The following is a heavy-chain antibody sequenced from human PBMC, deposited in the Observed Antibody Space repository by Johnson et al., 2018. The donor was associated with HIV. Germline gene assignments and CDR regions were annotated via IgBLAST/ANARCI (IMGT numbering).Heavy chain of an antibody. CDR1: GFTFDTYG. J-gene: IGHJ3*02. Sequence: QVQLVESGGGVVQPGRSLRLSCAASGFTFDTYGMHWVRQAPGKGLEWVAVIWYDGSNKYYADSVEGRFTISRDNAKNSLHLQMSSLRAEDTALYYCAKGATRYKTDGSKHDGAFDIWGQGTMVTVSS. D-gene: IGHD1-26*01. CDR3: AKGATRYKTDGSKHDGAFDI. CDR2: IWYDGSNK. V-gene: IGHV3-33*03.